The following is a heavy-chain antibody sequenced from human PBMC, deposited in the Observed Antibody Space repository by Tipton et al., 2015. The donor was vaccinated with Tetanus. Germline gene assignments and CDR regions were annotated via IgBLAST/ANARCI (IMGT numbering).Heavy chain of an antibody. CDR2: INSDGSST. J-gene: IGHJ4*02. Sequence: SLRLSCAASGFTFSSYWMHWVRQAPGKGLVWVSRINSDGSSTSYADSVKGRFTISRDNAKNTLYLQMNSLRAEDTAVYYCAKDALRSPKEFDYWGQGTLVTVSS. V-gene: IGHV3-74*01. CDR1: GFTFSSYW. CDR3: AKDALRSPKEFDY. D-gene: IGHD3-16*01.